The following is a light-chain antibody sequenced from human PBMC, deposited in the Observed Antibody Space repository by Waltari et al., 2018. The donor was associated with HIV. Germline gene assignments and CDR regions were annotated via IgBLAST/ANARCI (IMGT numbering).Light chain of an antibody. J-gene: IGLJ1*01. CDR3: SSYTSSSTPYV. Sequence: QSALTQPASVSGSPGQSITISCSGTSGDVGGSKYVPRYQQHPGKAPKLMIYDVSNRPSRVSNRFSGSKSVNTASLTISGLQAEDEADYYRSSYTSSSTPYVFGTGTKVTVL. V-gene: IGLV2-14*01. CDR1: SGDVGGSKY. CDR2: DVS.